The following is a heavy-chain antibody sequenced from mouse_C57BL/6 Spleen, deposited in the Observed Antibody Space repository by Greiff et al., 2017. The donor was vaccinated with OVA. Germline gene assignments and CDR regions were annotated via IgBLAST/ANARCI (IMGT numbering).Heavy chain of an antibody. Sequence: VQLKESGPELVKPGASVKISCKASGYAFSSSWMNWVKQRPGKGLEWIGRIYPGDGDTNYNGKFKGKATLTADKSSSTAYMQLSSLTSEDSAVYFCAREDSNWYFDVWGTGTTVTVSS. J-gene: IGHJ1*03. D-gene: IGHD2-5*01. CDR1: GYAFSSSW. V-gene: IGHV1-82*01. CDR3: AREDSNWYFDV. CDR2: IYPGDGDT.